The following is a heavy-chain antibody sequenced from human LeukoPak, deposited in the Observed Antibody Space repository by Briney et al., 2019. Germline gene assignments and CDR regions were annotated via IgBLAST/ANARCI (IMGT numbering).Heavy chain of an antibody. V-gene: IGHV3-23*01. CDR2: ISGGTGGST. Sequence: GGSLRLSCAASGFTFNDYAINWVRQAPGKGLEWVSVISGGTGGSTYYADSVKGRFTISRDNSKNTLYLQMNSLRVEDTAVYYCVKRGSSSWTQFDYWGQGTLVTVSS. J-gene: IGHJ4*02. CDR1: GFTFNDYA. CDR3: VKRGSSSWTQFDY. D-gene: IGHD6-13*01.